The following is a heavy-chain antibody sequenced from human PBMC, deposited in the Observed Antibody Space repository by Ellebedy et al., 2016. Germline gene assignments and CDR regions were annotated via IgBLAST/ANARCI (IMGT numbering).Heavy chain of an antibody. V-gene: IGHV3-23*01. CDR3: ARAVSINYFNLEY. J-gene: IGHJ4*02. CDR2: ISGSGGST. Sequence: GGSLRLXXAASGFTFSSYAMSWVRQAPGKGLEWVSAISGSGGSTYYADSVKGRFTISRDNSKNTLYLQLHSLSAEDTAVYYCARAVSINYFNLEYWGQGTLVTVSS. CDR1: GFTFSSYA. D-gene: IGHD3-10*01.